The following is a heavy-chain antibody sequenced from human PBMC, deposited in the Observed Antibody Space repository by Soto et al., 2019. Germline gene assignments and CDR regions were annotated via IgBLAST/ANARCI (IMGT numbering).Heavy chain of an antibody. V-gene: IGHV4-61*01. CDR2: IYYSGST. D-gene: IGHD6-6*01. Sequence: ETLSLTCTVSVGSVSSGSYYWSWIRQPPGKGLEWIGYIYYSGSTNYNPSLKSRVTISVDTSKNQFSLKLSSVTAADTAVYYCARGPYSSFDYWGQGTLVTVYS. CDR3: ARGPYSSFDY. CDR1: VGSVSSGSYY. J-gene: IGHJ4*02.